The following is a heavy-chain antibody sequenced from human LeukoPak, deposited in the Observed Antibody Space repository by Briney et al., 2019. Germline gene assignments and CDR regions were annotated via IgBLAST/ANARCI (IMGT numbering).Heavy chain of an antibody. J-gene: IGHJ3*02. D-gene: IGHD3-22*01. CDR3: ASQEYYYDSSPPSAFDI. CDR1: GGSISSSSYY. V-gene: IGHV4-39*07. Sequence: SETLSLTCTVSGGSISSSSYYWGWIRQPPGKGLEWIGSIYYSGSTYYNPSLKSRVTISVDTSKNQFSLKLSSVTAADTAVYYCASQEYYYDSSPPSAFDIWGQGTMVTVSS. CDR2: IYYSGST.